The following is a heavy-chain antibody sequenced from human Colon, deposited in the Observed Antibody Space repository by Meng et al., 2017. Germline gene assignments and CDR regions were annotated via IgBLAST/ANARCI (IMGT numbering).Heavy chain of an antibody. Sequence: QVQVQQWGAELLKPSETLSLTCAVYGGSFSGYSWSWIRQPPGKGLEWIGEINHTGNTSYNPSLKSRLTISVDTSKNQFSLNLSSVTAADTALYYCARSVRLGVAGKSGAYWGQGTLVTVSS. CDR2: INHTGNT. J-gene: IGHJ4*02. V-gene: IGHV4-34*01. D-gene: IGHD6-19*01. CDR1: GGSFSGYS. CDR3: ARSVRLGVAGKSGAY.